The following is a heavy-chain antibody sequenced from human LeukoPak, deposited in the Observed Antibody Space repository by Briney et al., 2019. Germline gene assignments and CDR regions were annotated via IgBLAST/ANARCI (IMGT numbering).Heavy chain of an antibody. CDR1: GGSISSSNW. D-gene: IGHD6-19*01. J-gene: IGHJ6*02. CDR2: IYHSGST. V-gene: IGHV4-4*02. CDR3: ASVAVAGTYSYYYYGMDV. Sequence: SETLSLTCAVSGGSISSSNWWSWVRQPPGKGLEWIGEIYHSGSTNYNPSLKSRVTISVDKSKNQFSLKLSSVTAADTAVYYCASVAVAGTYSYYYYGMDVWGQGTTVTVSS.